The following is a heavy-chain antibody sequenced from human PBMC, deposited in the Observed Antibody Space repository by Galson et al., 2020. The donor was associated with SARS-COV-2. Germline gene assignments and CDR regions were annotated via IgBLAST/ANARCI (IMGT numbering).Heavy chain of an antibody. J-gene: IGHJ3*02. Sequence: GGSLRLSCAASGFTFSSYGMHWVRQAPGKRLEWVAVIWYDGSNKYYADSVKGRFTISRDNSKNTLYLQMNSLRAEDTAVYYCAGTYDSSASGAFDIWGQGTMVTVSS. D-gene: IGHD3-22*01. CDR2: IWYDGSNK. CDR1: GFTFSSYG. CDR3: AGTYDSSASGAFDI. V-gene: IGHV3-33*01.